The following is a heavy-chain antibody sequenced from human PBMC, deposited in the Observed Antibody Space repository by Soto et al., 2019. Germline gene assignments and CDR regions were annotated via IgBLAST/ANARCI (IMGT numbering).Heavy chain of an antibody. J-gene: IGHJ4*02. Sequence: GGSLRLSCAASGFTFSSYAMSWVRQAPGKGLECVSAISGNGRSTYYADSVKGRFTISRDNSKNTLYLQMDSLRAEDMAVYYCARDRCTNGVCYAPSDYWGQGTLVTVSS. CDR1: GFTFSSYA. V-gene: IGHV3-23*01. D-gene: IGHD2-8*01. CDR3: ARDRCTNGVCYAPSDY. CDR2: ISGNGRST.